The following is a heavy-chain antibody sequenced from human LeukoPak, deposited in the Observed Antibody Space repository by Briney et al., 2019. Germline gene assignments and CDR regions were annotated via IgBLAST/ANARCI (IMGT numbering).Heavy chain of an antibody. V-gene: IGHV1-69*13. CDR3: AGARGFCSSTSCSRWGYGMDV. J-gene: IGHJ6*02. CDR1: GGTFSSYA. Sequence: ASVKVSCKASGGTFSSYAISWVRQAPGQGLEWMGGIIPIFGTANYAQKFQGRVTITADESTSTAYMELSSLRSEDTAVYYCAGARGFCSSTSCSRWGYGMDVWGQGTTVTVSS. CDR2: IIPIFGTA. D-gene: IGHD2-2*01.